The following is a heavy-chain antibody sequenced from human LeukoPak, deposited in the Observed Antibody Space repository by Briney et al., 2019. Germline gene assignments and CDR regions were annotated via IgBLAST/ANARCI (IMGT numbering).Heavy chain of an antibody. CDR1: GGSISGTNW. D-gene: IGHD1-26*01. CDR3: SRESGPFCPFGY. V-gene: IGHV4-4*02. J-gene: IGHJ4*02. Sequence: SGTLSLTCGVSGGSISGTNWWSWVRQPPGQGLEWIGEISLAGQTNYNPSLNGRVTMSPDKTSNQLSLHLTSVPAADTATYFCSRESGPFCPFGYWGQGTLVIVSS. CDR2: ISLAGQT.